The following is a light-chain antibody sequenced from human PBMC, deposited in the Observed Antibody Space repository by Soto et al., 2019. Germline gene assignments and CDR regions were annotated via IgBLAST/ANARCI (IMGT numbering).Light chain of an antibody. CDR3: SSYTTNSPPVV. V-gene: IGLV2-14*02. CDR1: SSDVGIYNL. J-gene: IGLJ2*01. CDR2: EGS. Sequence: QSALTQPASVSGSPGQSITISCTGTSSDVGIYNLVSWYQHHPGKAPKLMIYEGSNRPSGVSNRFSGSKSGNTASLTISGLQAEDEADYYCSSYTTNSPPVVFGGGTKVTVL.